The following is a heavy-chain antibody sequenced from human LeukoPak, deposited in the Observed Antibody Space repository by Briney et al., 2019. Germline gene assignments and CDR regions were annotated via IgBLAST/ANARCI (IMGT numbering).Heavy chain of an antibody. CDR3: ARRADYYGSGIFAFDI. CDR1: GGSISSSSYY. Sequence: SETLSLTCTVSGGSISSSSYYWGWNRQPPGKGLEWIGSIYYSGSTYYNPSLKSRVTISVDTSKNQFSLKLSSVTAADTAVYYCARRADYYGSGIFAFDIWGQGKMVTVSS. CDR2: IYYSGST. D-gene: IGHD3-10*01. J-gene: IGHJ3*02. V-gene: IGHV4-39*01.